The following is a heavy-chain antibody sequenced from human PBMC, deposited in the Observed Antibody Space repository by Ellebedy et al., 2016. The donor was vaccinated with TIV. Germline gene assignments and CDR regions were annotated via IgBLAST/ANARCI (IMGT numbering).Heavy chain of an antibody. V-gene: IGHV3-33*08. CDR3: ARDTVAVPDGDVFDI. D-gene: IGHD2-2*01. Sequence: GESLKISCSASGFTFSNYGIHWVRQAPGKGLEWVAVIWYDGRKKYYADSVKGRFTISRDNARKSLYLQMNSLRVDDTAMYFCARDTVAVPDGDVFDIWGQGTMVTVSS. CDR1: GFTFSNYG. CDR2: IWYDGRKK. J-gene: IGHJ3*02.